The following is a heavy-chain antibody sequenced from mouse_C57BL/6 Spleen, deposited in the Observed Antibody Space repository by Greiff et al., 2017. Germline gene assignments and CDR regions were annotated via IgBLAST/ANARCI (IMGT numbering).Heavy chain of an antibody. V-gene: IGHV1-42*01. CDR3: ASGYDGLRGWYFGV. CDR2: INPSTGGT. CDR1: GYSFTGYY. D-gene: IGHD2-3*01. J-gene: IGHJ1*03. Sequence: VQLQQSGPELVKPGASVKISCKASGYSFTGYYMNWVKQSPEKSLEWIGEINPSTGGTTYNQKFKAKATLTVDKSSSTAYMQLKSLTSEDSAVYYCASGYDGLRGWYFGVWGTGTTVTVSS.